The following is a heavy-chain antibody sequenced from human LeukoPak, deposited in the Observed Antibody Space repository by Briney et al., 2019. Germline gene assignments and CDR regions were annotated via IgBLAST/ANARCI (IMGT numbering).Heavy chain of an antibody. D-gene: IGHD2-2*01. CDR3: AREGRLPAAFDY. Sequence: ASVKVSCKASGGTFSSYAISWVRQAPGQGLEWMGWISAYNGNTNYAQKLQGRVTMTTDTSTSTAYMELRSLRSDDTAVYYCAREGRLPAAFDYWGQGTLVTVSS. CDR1: GGTFSSYA. CDR2: ISAYNGNT. J-gene: IGHJ4*02. V-gene: IGHV1-18*01.